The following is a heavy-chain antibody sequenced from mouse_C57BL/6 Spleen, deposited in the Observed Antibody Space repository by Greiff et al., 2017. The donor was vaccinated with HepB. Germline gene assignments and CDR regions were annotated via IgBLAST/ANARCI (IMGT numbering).Heavy chain of an antibody. CDR3: ARYAYGSSYGYFDV. CDR2: IDPSDSYT. V-gene: IGHV1-69*01. D-gene: IGHD1-1*01. J-gene: IGHJ1*03. CDR1: GYTFTSYW. Sequence: QVQLQQPGAELVMPGASVKLSCKASGYTFTSYWMHWVKQRPGQGLEWIGEIDPSDSYTNYNQKFKGKSTLTVDKSSSTAYMQLSSLTSEDSAVYYCARYAYGSSYGYFDVWGTGTTFTVSS.